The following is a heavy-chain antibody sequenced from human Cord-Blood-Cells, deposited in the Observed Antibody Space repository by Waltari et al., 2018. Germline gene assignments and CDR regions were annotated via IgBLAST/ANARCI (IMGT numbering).Heavy chain of an antibody. CDR2: IYYSGST. J-gene: IGHJ4*02. CDR3: ARPYSSSWYYFDY. Sequence: QLQLQESGPGLVKPSETLSLTCTVPGGSISSSSSYWGWIRQPPGKGLEWIGSIYYSGSTYYNPSLKSRVTISVDTSKNQFSLKLSSVTAADTAVYYCARPYSSSWYYFDYWGQGTLVTVSS. V-gene: IGHV4-39*01. CDR1: GGSISSSSSY. D-gene: IGHD6-13*01.